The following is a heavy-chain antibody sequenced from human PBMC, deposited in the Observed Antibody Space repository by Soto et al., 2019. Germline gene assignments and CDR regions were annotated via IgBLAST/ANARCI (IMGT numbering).Heavy chain of an antibody. J-gene: IGHJ4*02. Sequence: TSETLSLTCTVSGGSISSSSYYWGWIRQPPGKGLEWIGSIYYSGSTYYNPSLKSRVTISVDTSKNQFSLKLSSVTAADTAVYYCARQAESTSCYYFDYWGQGTLVTVSS. CDR1: GGSISSSSYY. V-gene: IGHV4-39*01. CDR2: IYYSGST. CDR3: ARQAESTSCYYFDY. D-gene: IGHD2-2*01.